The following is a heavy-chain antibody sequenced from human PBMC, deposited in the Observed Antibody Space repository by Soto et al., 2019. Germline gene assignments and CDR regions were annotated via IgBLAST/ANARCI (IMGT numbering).Heavy chain of an antibody. J-gene: IGHJ6*02. Sequence: VQLVESGGGVVQPGRSLRLSCAASGFTFSSYGMNWVRQAPGKGLEWVALISYDGITKYYADSVKGRFIISRDNAKNTQYLQMNSLRPEDTAVYYCAKGLDIVLVPGTIGPYYYYGVDVWGQGTTVTVSS. CDR2: ISYDGITK. CDR1: GFTFSSYG. D-gene: IGHD2-2*03. V-gene: IGHV3-30*18. CDR3: AKGLDIVLVPGTIGPYYYYGVDV.